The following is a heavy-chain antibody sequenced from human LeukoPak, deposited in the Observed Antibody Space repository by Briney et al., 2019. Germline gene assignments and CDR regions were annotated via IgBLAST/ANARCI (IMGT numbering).Heavy chain of an antibody. CDR3: AREGAQRGYSYGVMNYYYYYGIDV. CDR2: ISYDGSNK. V-gene: IGHV3-30-3*01. D-gene: IGHD5-18*01. J-gene: IGHJ6*02. Sequence: GGSLRLSCAASGFTFSSYAMRWVRQAPGKGLEWVAVISYDGSNKYYADAVKGRFTISRDNYKNTLYLQMNSMRAEDTAVYYCAREGAQRGYSYGVMNYYYYYGIDVWGQGTTVTVSS. CDR1: GFTFSSYA.